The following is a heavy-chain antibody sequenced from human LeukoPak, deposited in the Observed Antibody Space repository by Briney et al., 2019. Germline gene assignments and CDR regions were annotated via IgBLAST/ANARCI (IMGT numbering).Heavy chain of an antibody. CDR3: ARAKGVYYYGSGSYYYYYMDV. Sequence: ASVKVSCKASGYTFTGYYMHWVRQAPGQGLEWMGWINPNSGGTNYAQKFQGRVTMTRDTSISTAYMELRSLRSDDTAVYYCARAKGVYYYGSGSYYYYYMDVWGKGTTVTISS. CDR2: INPNSGGT. D-gene: IGHD3-10*01. CDR1: GYTFTGYY. J-gene: IGHJ6*03. V-gene: IGHV1-2*02.